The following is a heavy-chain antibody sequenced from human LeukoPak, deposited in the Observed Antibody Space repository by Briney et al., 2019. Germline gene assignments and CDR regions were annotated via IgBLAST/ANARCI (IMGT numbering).Heavy chain of an antibody. D-gene: IGHD3-10*01. V-gene: IGHV4-39*01. CDR2: INYSGST. J-gene: IGHJ4*02. Sequence: PSETLSLTCTVSVGSISSSSYYWGWIRQPPGKWLEWVGSINYSGSTYYNPSLKSRVTISVDTSKNQYSLKLSSVTAADTAVYYCATGWFGELFAWYWGQGTLVTVSS. CDR1: VGSISSSSYY. CDR3: ATGWFGELFAWY.